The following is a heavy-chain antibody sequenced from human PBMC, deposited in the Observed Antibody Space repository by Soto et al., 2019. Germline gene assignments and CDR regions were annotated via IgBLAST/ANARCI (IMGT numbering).Heavy chain of an antibody. Sequence: GASVKVSCKASGGTFSSYAISWVRQAPGQGLEWMGGIIPIFGTANYAQKFQGRVTITADESTSTAYMELSSLRSEDTAVYYCAREDAQQLERYYYGMDVWGQGTTVTVSS. CDR1: GGTFSSYA. J-gene: IGHJ6*02. CDR2: IIPIFGTA. CDR3: AREDAQQLERYYYGMDV. D-gene: IGHD6-13*01. V-gene: IGHV1-69*13.